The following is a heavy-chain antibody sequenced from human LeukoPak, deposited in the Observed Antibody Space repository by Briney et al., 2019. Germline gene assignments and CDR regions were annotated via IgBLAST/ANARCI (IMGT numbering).Heavy chain of an antibody. D-gene: IGHD3-22*01. Sequence: ASVKVSCKASGGTFSRYAINWVRQAPGQGLEWMGGIIPIFGTANYAQKFQGRVTNTADESTSTAYMELSSLSSEDTAVYYCARIRGYYDSSGYYSNWFDPWGQGTLVTVSS. CDR2: IIPIFGTA. V-gene: IGHV1-69*01. J-gene: IGHJ5*02. CDR1: GGTFSRYA. CDR3: ARIRGYYDSSGYYSNWFDP.